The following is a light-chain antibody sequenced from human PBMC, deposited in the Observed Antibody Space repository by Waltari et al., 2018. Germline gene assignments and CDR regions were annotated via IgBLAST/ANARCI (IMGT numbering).Light chain of an antibody. V-gene: IGLV2-14*01. CDR2: EVS. J-gene: IGLJ1*01. Sequence: QSALPPPASVSGSPGQSITISCSGTDSDVGAYAVVSWYQQHPGKAPPLIIDEVSNRPSGFSNRFSASKSGNTASLTISGLQAEDEADYYCSSYTTSSAPGVFGTGTRVTVL. CDR3: SSYTTSSAPGV. CDR1: DSDVGAYAV.